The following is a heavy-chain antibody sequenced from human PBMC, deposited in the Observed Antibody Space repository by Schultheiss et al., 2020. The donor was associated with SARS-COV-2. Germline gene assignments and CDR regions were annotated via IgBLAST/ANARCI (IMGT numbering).Heavy chain of an antibody. J-gene: IGHJ3*02. CDR1: GGSISSYY. CDR2: IYTSGST. D-gene: IGHD3-3*01. Sequence: SETLSLTCTVSGGSISSYYWSWIRQPAGKGLEWIGRIYTSGSTNYNPSLKSRVTISVDTSKNQFSLKLSSVTAADTAVYYCARGGFFEEGADAFDIWGQGTMVTVSS. V-gene: IGHV4-4*07. CDR3: ARGGFFEEGADAFDI.